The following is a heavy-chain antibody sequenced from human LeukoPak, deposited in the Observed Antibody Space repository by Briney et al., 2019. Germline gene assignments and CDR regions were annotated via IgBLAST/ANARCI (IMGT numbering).Heavy chain of an antibody. CDR3: ARVLRRSTSCPVSY. J-gene: IGHJ4*02. V-gene: IGHV1-8*01. CDR1: GYTFTSYD. D-gene: IGHD2-2*01. Sequence: ASVKVSCKASGYTFTSYDINWVRQATGQGLEWMGWMNPNSGNTGYAQKFQGRVTMTRNTSISTAYMELSSLRSEDTAVYYCARVLRRSTSCPVSYWGQGTLVTISS. CDR2: MNPNSGNT.